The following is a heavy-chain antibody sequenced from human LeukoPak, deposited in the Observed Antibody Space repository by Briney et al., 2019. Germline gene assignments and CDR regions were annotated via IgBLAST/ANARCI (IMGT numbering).Heavy chain of an antibody. CDR3: ARARYDSSGYFVDY. CDR2: IYYSGST. J-gene: IGHJ4*02. D-gene: IGHD3-22*01. Sequence: SETLSLTCTVSGGSISSYYWSWIRQPPGKGLEWIGYIYYSGSTNYNPSLKSRVTISVDTSKNQFSLKLSSVTAANTAVYYCARARYDSSGYFVDYWGQGTLVTVSS. CDR1: GGSISSYY. V-gene: IGHV4-59*01.